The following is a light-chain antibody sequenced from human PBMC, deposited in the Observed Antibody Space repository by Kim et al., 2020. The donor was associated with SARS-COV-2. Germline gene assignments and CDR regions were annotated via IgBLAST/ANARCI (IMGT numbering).Light chain of an antibody. V-gene: IGLV4-69*01. J-gene: IGLJ3*02. CDR1: AANYA. CDR3: QTWDTGIRV. CDR2: VNSDGTH. Sequence: QPVLNQAPSASASLGASVKLTCTLSAANYAIAWHQQQPGKGPRFLLKVNSDGTHDKADGVPDRFSGSSSGAERYLTISSLQSEDEADYYCQTWDTGIRVFGGGTKVTVL.